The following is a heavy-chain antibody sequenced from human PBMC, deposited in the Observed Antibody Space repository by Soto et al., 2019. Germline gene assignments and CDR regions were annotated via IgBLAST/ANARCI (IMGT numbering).Heavy chain of an antibody. D-gene: IGHD2-21*01. V-gene: IGHV4-39*01. J-gene: IGHJ5*02. CDR1: DGSISSSTYS. Sequence: QLQLQASGPGLVKPSETLSLTCTVSDGSISSSTYSWGWIRQPPRKGLEWIGSIHSSGATYYNVSLKSRVTVAVDTSKNQLSLQLNSVTAADTGVYYCGRQRINNSRRLSWFDPWGQGTLVSVSS. CDR2: IHSSGAT. CDR3: GRQRINNSRRLSWFDP.